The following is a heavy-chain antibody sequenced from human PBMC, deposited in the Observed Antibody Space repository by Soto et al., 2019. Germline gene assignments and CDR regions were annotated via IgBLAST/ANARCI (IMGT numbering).Heavy chain of an antibody. CDR3: AVRMTGAFDL. J-gene: IGHJ3*01. Sequence: GGSLRLSCAASGFSFSTYSMNWVRQAPGKGLEWVSSISRDSRSIYYADSAKGRFTISRDNAKNSLYLQMNSLRADDTAVFYCAVRMTGAFDLWGQGTMVTVS. CDR1: GFSFSTYS. D-gene: IGHD2-8*01. V-gene: IGHV3-21*06. CDR2: ISRDSRSI.